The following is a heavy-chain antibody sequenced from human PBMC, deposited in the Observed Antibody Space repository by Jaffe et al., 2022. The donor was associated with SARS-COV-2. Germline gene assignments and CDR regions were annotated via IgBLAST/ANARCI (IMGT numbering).Heavy chain of an antibody. Sequence: EVQLLESGGGWVQPGGSLRLSCAASGFTFRNYAMTWVRQAPGKGLEWVSEISASGASRHHADSVKGRFTISRDNPMDTLYLQMNSLRGEDTAVYYCARYIAAAGTRWFDPWGQGTLVTVSS. CDR1: GFTFRNYA. V-gene: IGHV3-23*01. CDR2: ISASGASR. D-gene: IGHD6-13*01. CDR3: ARYIAAAGTRWFDP. J-gene: IGHJ5*02.